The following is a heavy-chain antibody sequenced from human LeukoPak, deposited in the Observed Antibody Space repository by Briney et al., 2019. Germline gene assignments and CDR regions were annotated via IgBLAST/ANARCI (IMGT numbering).Heavy chain of an antibody. Sequence: SETLSLTCAVSGVSISSGTYYWNWIRQHPGEGLEWIGHIYNSGSAYYNPSLMSRVSISIDTSENQFSLKLSSVTAADTAVYYCASTHCASPSCYSYYYSGLDVWGQGTTVTVSS. V-gene: IGHV4-31*11. CDR1: GVSISSGTYY. D-gene: IGHD2-2*01. CDR2: IYNSGSA. J-gene: IGHJ6*02. CDR3: ASTHCASPSCYSYYYSGLDV.